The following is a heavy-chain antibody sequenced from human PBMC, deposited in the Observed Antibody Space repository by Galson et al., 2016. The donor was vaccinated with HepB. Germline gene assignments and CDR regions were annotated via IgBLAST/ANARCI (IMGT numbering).Heavy chain of an antibody. CDR3: ARDFLRGGWDLFDS. J-gene: IGHJ4*02. CDR1: GYTFTGYY. CDR2: INPSSGDT. Sequence: SVKVSCKASGYTFTGYYIHWVRQAPGQGPEWMGWINPSSGDTNYPQRFRGRVTMTRDTSSRKTYMELGRLRSDDTAVYYCARDFLRGGWDLFDSWGQGALVTVSS. D-gene: IGHD6-19*01. V-gene: IGHV1-2*02.